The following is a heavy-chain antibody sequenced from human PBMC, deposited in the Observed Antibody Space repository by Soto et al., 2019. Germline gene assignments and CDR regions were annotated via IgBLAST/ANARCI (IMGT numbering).Heavy chain of an antibody. CDR1: GCTVSSNA. Sequence: GASVKVSCKASGCTVSSNAISCVRQAPGQGLEWMGGIIPIFGTANYAQKFQGRVTITADESTSNAYMELSSLRSEDTAVYYCARAEFTYDFPDRGMDVWGQGTTVTVSS. J-gene: IGHJ6*02. D-gene: IGHD3-3*01. CDR3: ARAEFTYDFPDRGMDV. V-gene: IGHV1-69*13. CDR2: IIPIFGTA.